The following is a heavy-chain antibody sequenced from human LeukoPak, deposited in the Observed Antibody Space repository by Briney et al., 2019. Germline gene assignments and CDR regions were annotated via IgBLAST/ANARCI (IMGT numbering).Heavy chain of an antibody. CDR2: IIPIFGTA. CDR1: GGTFSSYA. D-gene: IGHD5-24*01. J-gene: IGHJ6*03. CDR3: ARGAEMAYYYYMDV. V-gene: IGHV1-69*05. Sequence: SVKVSCKASGGTFSSYAISWVRQAPGQGLEWMGGIIPIFGTANYAQKFQGGVTITTDESTSTAYMELSSLRSEDTAVYYCARGAEMAYYYYMDVWGKGTTVTVSS.